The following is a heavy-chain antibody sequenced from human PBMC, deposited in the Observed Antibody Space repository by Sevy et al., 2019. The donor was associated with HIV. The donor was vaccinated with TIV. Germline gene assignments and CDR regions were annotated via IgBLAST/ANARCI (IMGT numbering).Heavy chain of an antibody. CDR2: IYSGGST. CDR3: ARIAARPGERFDAFDI. J-gene: IGHJ3*02. CDR1: GFTVSSNY. Sequence: GGSLRLSCAASGFTVSSNYMSWVRQAPGKGLEWVSVIYSGGSTYYADSVKGRFTISRDNSKNTLYLQMNSLRAEDTAVYDCARIAARPGERFDAFDIWGQGTMVTVSS. V-gene: IGHV3-53*01. D-gene: IGHD6-6*01.